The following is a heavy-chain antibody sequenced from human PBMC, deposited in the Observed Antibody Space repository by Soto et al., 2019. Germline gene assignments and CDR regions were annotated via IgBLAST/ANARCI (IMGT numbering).Heavy chain of an antibody. Sequence: EVQLVESGGGLVQPGGSLRLYCAASGLTFSSYSMNWVRQAPGKGLEWVSYISSSSSTIYYADSVKGPFTISRDNDKNPLYLQMNSLRAEDTAVYYCARYYGDVGDEYFQHWGQGTLVTVSS. V-gene: IGHV3-48*01. CDR1: GLTFSSYS. D-gene: IGHD4-17*01. CDR3: ARYYGDVGDEYFQH. J-gene: IGHJ1*01. CDR2: ISSSSSTI.